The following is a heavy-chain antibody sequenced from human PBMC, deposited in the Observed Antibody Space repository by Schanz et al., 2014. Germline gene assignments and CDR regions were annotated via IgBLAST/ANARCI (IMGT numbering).Heavy chain of an antibody. CDR2: IYHKGDT. V-gene: IGHV4-4*02. CDR3: VRGVGAWEQRIFDY. J-gene: IGHJ4*02. Sequence: QVLLQESGPGVVKPSGTLSLTCAVSGGSIISSTWWGWVRQPPGKGLEWIGEIYHKGDTSFNPSRKSRATMSVDKSKKEFSLRLTSLTAADTALYYCVRGVGAWEQRIFDYWGKGTLVTVSS. D-gene: IGHD1-26*01. CDR1: GGSIISSTW.